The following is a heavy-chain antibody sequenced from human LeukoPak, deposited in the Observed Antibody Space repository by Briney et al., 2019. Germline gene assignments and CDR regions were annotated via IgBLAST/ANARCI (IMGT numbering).Heavy chain of an antibody. V-gene: IGHV5-51*01. CDR1: GYSFTSYW. J-gene: IGHJ6*03. Sequence: GESLKISCKGSGYSFTSYWIGWVRQMPGKGLEWMGIIYPGDSDTRYSPSFQGQVTISADKSISTAYLQWSSLKASDTAMYYCARLPLVATTRGYGYYYMDVWGKGTTVTISS. D-gene: IGHD5-12*01. CDR3: ARLPLVATTRGYGYYYMDV. CDR2: IYPGDSDT.